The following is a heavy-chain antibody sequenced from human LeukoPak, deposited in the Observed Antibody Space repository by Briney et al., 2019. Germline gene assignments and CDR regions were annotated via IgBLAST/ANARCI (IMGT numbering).Heavy chain of an antibody. J-gene: IGHJ3*02. CDR3: ARDDWIPGYCSSSSGCSDAFDI. CDR1: GGYISSYY. D-gene: IGHD2-15*01. V-gene: IGHV4-59*12. CDR2: IYYSRST. Sequence: SETLSLTCTVSGGYISSYYWSWIRQPPGKGLEWIGYIYYSRSTKYNPSLKSRVTISGDTSKNQFSLKVSSVTAADTAVYYCARDDWIPGYCSSSSGCSDAFDIWGQGTMVTVSS.